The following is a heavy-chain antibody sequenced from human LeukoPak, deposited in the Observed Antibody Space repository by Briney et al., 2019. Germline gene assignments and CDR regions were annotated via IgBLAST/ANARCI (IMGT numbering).Heavy chain of an antibody. J-gene: IGHJ3*02. CDR1: GGSISSYY. CDR2: IYYSGST. CDR3: ARDPGRRGEGAFDI. V-gene: IGHV4-59*12. D-gene: IGHD3-16*01. Sequence: SETLSLTCTVSGGSISSYYWSWIRQPPGKGLEWIGYIYYSGSTNYNPSRKSRVTISVDTSKNQFSLKLSSVTAADTAVYYCARDPGRRGEGAFDIWGQGTMVTVSS.